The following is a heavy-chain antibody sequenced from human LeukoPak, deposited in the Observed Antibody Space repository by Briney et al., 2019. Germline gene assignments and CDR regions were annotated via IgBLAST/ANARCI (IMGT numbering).Heavy chain of an antibody. CDR3: ARGNGYSSSSGYYYYYYMDV. CDR2: IYTSGST. D-gene: IGHD6-6*01. V-gene: IGHV4-61*02. CDR1: GGSISSGSYY. J-gene: IGHJ6*03. Sequence: PSQTLSLTCTVSGGSISSGSYYWSWIRQPAGKGLEWIGRIYTSGSTNYNPSLKSRVTISVDTSKNQFSLKLSSVTAADTAVYYCARGNGYSSSSGYYYYYYMDVWGKGTRSPSP.